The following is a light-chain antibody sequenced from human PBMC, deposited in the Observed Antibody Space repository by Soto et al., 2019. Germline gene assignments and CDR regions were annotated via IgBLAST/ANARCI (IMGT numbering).Light chain of an antibody. Sequence: EIVMTQSPATLSVPPGERATLSCRASQSVSSNLAWYQQKPGQAPRLLIYGASTRATGIPARFSGSGSGTEFTLTISSLQSEDFATYYCLQDYIYPWTFGQGTKV. CDR2: GAS. J-gene: IGKJ1*01. V-gene: IGKV3-15*01. CDR3: LQDYIYPWT. CDR1: QSVSSN.